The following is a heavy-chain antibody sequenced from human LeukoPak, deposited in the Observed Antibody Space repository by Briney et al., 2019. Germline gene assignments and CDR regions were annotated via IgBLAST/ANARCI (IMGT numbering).Heavy chain of an antibody. CDR2: IYYNGNT. V-gene: IGHV4-59*01. D-gene: IGHD6-19*01. J-gene: IGHJ3*02. CDR1: GGSISSYY. Sequence: PSETLSLTCTVSGGSISSYYWSWIRQPPGKGLEWIGYIYYNGNTNYNPSLKSRVTISLDTSKNQFSLKLSSVTAADTAVYYCARDQSSDSSGWDDDAFDIWGQGTMVTVSS. CDR3: ARDQSSDSSGWDDDAFDI.